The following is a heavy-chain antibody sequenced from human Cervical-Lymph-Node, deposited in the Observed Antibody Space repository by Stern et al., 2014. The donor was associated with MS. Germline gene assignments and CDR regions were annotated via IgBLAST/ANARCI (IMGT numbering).Heavy chain of an antibody. D-gene: IGHD5-18*01. V-gene: IGHV4-61*01. CDR3: ARESSGGYR. J-gene: IGHJ4*02. CDR1: DGSVSSGSYH. Sequence: HVQLQESGPGLVKPSETLSLTCTVSDGSVSSGSYHWSWIRQPPGKRLEWIGYISYSGSTSYTPSLKSRVTISVDTSKNQFSLRLSSVTAADTAVYYCARESSGGYRWGQGTLVTVSS. CDR2: ISYSGST.